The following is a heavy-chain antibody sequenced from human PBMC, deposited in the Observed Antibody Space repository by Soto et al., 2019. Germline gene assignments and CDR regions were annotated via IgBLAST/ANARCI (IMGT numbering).Heavy chain of an antibody. CDR1: GFTFDDYA. J-gene: IGHJ4*02. CDR2: ISWNSGSI. D-gene: IGHD3-10*01. Sequence: EVQLVESGGGLVQPGRSLRLSCAASGFTFDDYAMHWVRQAPGKGLEWVSGISWNSGSIGYADSVKGRFTISRDNAKNSLYLQMNSLRAEDTALYYCATARYYGSGSYSVYWVQGTLVTVSS. CDR3: ATARYYGSGSYSVY. V-gene: IGHV3-9*01.